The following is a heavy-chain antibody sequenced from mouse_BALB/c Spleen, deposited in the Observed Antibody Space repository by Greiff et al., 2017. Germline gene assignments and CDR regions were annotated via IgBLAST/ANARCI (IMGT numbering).Heavy chain of an antibody. CDR2: ISSGGSYT. V-gene: IGHV5-9-1*01. CDR3: ARVSIGTTYAMDY. CDR1: GFTFSSYA. J-gene: IGHJ4*01. Sequence: DVMLVESGGGLVKPGGSLKLSCAASGFTFSSYAMSWVRQTPEKRLEWVATISSGGSYTYYPDSVKGRFTISRDNAKNNLYLQMSSLKSEDTAMYYCARVSIGTTYAMDYWGQGTSVTVSS. D-gene: IGHD2-14*01.